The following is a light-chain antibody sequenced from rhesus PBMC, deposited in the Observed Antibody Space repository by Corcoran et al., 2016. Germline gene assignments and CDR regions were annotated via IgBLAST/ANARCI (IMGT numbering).Light chain of an antibody. V-gene: IGKV1-22*01. CDR2: KAA. J-gene: IGKJ3*01. CDR3: LQYTTTPFT. Sequence: DIQMTQSPSSLSASVGDTVTITCRANQSINSWLDWYQQKPGKAPKVLFNKAASLETGVPSRFSGRSSGTDCTLTVSSLQPEDFATYYWLQYTTTPFTFGPGAKLDIK. CDR1: QSINSW.